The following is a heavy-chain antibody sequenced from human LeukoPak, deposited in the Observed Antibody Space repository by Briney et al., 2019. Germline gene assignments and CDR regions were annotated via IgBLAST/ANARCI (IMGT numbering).Heavy chain of an antibody. D-gene: IGHD6-13*01. V-gene: IGHV4-39*01. Sequence: SETLSLTCTVSGGSISSSSYYWGWIRQPPGKGLEWIGSIYYSGSTYYNPSLKSRVTISVDTSKNQFSLKLGSVTAADTAVYYCARHGSIATGAFTHWGQGTLVTVSS. CDR2: IYYSGST. CDR1: GGSISSSSYY. J-gene: IGHJ4*02. CDR3: ARHGSIATGAFTH.